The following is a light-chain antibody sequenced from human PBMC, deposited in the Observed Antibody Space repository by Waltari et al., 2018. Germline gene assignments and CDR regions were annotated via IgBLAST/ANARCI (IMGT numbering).Light chain of an antibody. CDR3: QHLNT. CDR2: AVS. V-gene: IGKV1-9*01. Sequence: DIQLTQSPSFMSASVGDSVTITCRASQAINNYLAWYQQKPGKAPALLIYAVSTLRGGVLSRFSGSESGTEFSLTIRSLQPEDFATYFCQHLNTFGGGTKVEIK. J-gene: IGKJ4*01. CDR1: QAINNY.